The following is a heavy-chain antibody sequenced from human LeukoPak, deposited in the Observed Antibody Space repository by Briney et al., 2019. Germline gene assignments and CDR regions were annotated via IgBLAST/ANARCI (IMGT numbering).Heavy chain of an antibody. V-gene: IGHV3-21*01. D-gene: IGHD1-1*01. CDR2: ISSSGNYI. CDR1: GFTFSSYS. CDR3: ARDRSGTYYFGMDV. Sequence: GGSLRLSCAASGFTFSSYSMNWVRQAPRKGLEWVSCISSSGNYIYYADSVKGRFTISRDNAKNSLNLQMNSLRAEDTAVYYCARDRSGTYYFGMDVWGQGTTVTVSS. J-gene: IGHJ6*02.